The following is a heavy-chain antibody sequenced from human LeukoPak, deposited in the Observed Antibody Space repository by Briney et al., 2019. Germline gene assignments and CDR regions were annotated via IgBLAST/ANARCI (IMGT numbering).Heavy chain of an antibody. Sequence: ASVKLSCKASGYTLTAYYMHWVRQAPGQGLEWMGWIKPDNGGTNYAQKFQGRVTMTRDTSISTAYMELSGLRSDDTAVYYCARGKGSGTFLNVFAYWGQGTLVSVSS. V-gene: IGHV1-2*02. J-gene: IGHJ4*02. CDR2: IKPDNGGT. D-gene: IGHD1-7*01. CDR3: ARGKGSGTFLNVFAY. CDR1: GYTLTAYY.